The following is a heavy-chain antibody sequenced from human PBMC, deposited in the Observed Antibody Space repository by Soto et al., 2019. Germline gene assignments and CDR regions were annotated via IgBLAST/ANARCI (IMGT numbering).Heavy chain of an antibody. V-gene: IGHV1-18*01. D-gene: IGHD2-2*01. Sequence: QGQLVQSGAEVKKPGASVKVSCTASGNTFTNFGVTWVRQAPGQGLEWMGWISAYTDDPNYAKKFQGRVTMTIDTSTSTAYLDLRSLTSDDTAVYYCARVIPGAEAWFDPWGQGTLVTVSS. J-gene: IGHJ5*02. CDR1: GNTFTNFG. CDR2: ISAYTDDP. CDR3: ARVIPGAEAWFDP.